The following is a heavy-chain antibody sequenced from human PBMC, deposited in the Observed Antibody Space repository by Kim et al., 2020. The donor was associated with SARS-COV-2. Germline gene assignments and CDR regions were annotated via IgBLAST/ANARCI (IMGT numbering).Heavy chain of an antibody. CDR2: ISSSSSTI. Sequence: GGSLRLSCAASGFTFSSYSMNWVRQAPGKGLEWVSYISSSSSTIYYADSVKGRFTISRDNAKNSLYLQMNSLRAEDTAVYYCARDKGGYCSGGSCYSLSYWGQGTLVTVSS. CDR1: GFTFSSYS. D-gene: IGHD2-15*01. J-gene: IGHJ4*02. CDR3: ARDKGGYCSGGSCYSLSY. V-gene: IGHV3-48*04.